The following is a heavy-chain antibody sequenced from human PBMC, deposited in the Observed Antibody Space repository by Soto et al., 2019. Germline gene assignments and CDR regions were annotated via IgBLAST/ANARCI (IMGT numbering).Heavy chain of an antibody. Sequence: QVQLVQSGAEVKKPGSSVKVSCKASGGTFSSYAISWVRQATGQGLEWMGGIIPIFGTANYAQKFQGRVTITADESTSTAYMELSSLRSEDTTVYYCARDIGGTTVTTYSYGRDVWGEGTTVTVSS. CDR3: ARDIGGTTVTTYSYGRDV. CDR2: IIPIFGTA. V-gene: IGHV1-69*01. D-gene: IGHD4-4*01. J-gene: IGHJ6*04. CDR1: GGTFSSYA.